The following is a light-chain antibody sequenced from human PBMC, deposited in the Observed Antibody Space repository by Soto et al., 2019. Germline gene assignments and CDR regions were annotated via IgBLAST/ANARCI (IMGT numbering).Light chain of an antibody. CDR2: DTS. J-gene: IGKJ1*01. V-gene: IGKV3-15*01. CDR3: QHYNSYSEA. Sequence: MTQSPATLSVSPGEKATLSCRASQSVSIKLAWYQQSPGQAPRLLIYDTSTRATGIPSRFSGSGSGTEFTLTISSLQPDDFATYYCQHYNSYSEAFGQGTKVDI. CDR1: QSVSIK.